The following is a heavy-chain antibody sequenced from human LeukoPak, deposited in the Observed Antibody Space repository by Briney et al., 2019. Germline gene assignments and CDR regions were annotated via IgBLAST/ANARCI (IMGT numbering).Heavy chain of an antibody. CDR2: FYKSGST. V-gene: IGHV4-59*01. CDR1: GGSISSYY. J-gene: IGHJ1*01. CDR3: ARDGSSRSFQY. Sequence: SETLSLTCSVSGGSISSYYWSWIRQPPGKGLEWIGCFYKSGSTSYNPSLKSRVTIFVGTSKNQFSLKLSSVTAADTAVYYCARDGSSRSFQYWGLGTLVTVSS. D-gene: IGHD6-13*01.